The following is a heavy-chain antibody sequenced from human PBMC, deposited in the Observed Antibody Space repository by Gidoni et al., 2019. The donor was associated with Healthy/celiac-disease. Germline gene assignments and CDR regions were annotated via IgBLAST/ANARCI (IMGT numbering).Heavy chain of an antibody. CDR2: ISSSSSYT. V-gene: IGHV3-11*05. CDR3: ARDSRSSTSSVRFDP. Sequence: QVQLVESGGGLVKPGGSLRLSCAASGFTFRYYYMSWIREATGKGLEWVSYISSSSSYTNYADSVKGRFTISRDNAKNSLYLQMNSLRAEDTAVYYCARDSRSSTSSVRFDPWGQGTLVTVSS. CDR1: GFTFRYYY. D-gene: IGHD2-2*01. J-gene: IGHJ5*02.